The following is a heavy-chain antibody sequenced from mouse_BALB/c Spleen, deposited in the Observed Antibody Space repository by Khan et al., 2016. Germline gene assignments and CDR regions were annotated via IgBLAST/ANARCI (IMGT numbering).Heavy chain of an antibody. Sequence: QMQLEESGPGLVAPSQSLSITCTVSGFSLTNSGVHWIRQPPGKGLEWLGVIWPGGSTDYNSALMSRLSITQDHSQNQVFLKMISLQTDDTAMYDCARDDQDYDAWFAAWGQGTLVIVSA. V-gene: IGHV2-9*02. D-gene: IGHD2-4*01. J-gene: IGHJ3*01. CDR1: GFSLTNSG. CDR3: ARDDQDYDAWFAA. CDR2: IWPGGST.